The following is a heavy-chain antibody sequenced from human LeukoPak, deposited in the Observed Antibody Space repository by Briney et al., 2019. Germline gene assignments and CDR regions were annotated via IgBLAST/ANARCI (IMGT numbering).Heavy chain of an antibody. D-gene: IGHD2-2*01. CDR3: ARNQRWFDP. CDR1: GGSFSGYY. CDR2: INHSGST. Sequence: PSETLSLTCAVYGGSFSGYYWSWIRQPPGKGLEWIGEINHSGSTNYNPSLKSRVTISVDTSKNQFSLKLSSVTAADTAVYYCARNQRWFDPWGKGTLVTVSS. V-gene: IGHV4-34*01. J-gene: IGHJ5*02.